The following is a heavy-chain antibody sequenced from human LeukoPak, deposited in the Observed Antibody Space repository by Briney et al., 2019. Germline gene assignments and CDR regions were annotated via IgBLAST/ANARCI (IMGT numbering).Heavy chain of an antibody. V-gene: IGHV4-59*01. J-gene: IGHJ6*03. Sequence: SETLSLTCTVSGGSISSYYWSWIRQPPGEGLEWIGYIYYSGSTNYNPSLKSRVTISVDTSKNQFSLKLSSVTAADTAVYYCARGHLNYYYYMDVWGKGTTVTISS. CDR2: IYYSGST. CDR1: GGSISSYY. CDR3: ARGHLNYYYYMDV.